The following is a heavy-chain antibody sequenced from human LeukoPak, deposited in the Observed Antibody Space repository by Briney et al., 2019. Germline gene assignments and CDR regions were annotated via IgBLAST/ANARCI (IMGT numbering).Heavy chain of an antibody. CDR2: IYYSGST. Sequence: SQTLSLTCSVSGVSISSVPYYWTWIRQHPGKGLECIGYIYYSGSTYYNPSLESRVTISVDMSKNQYSPKLSSVTAADTAVYYCARDTGDYFYYGLDVWAKGPRSPSPQ. J-gene: IGHJ6*04. V-gene: IGHV4-31*03. CDR1: GVSISSVPYY. D-gene: IGHD4-11*01. CDR3: ARDTGDYFYYGLDV.